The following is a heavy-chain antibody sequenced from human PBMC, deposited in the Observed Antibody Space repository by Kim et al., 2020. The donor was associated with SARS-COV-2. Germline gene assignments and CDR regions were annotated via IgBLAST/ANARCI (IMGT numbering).Heavy chain of an antibody. Sequence: GGSLRLSCAASGFTFSSYAMSWVRQAPGKGLEWVSAISGSGGSTYYADSVKGRFTISRDNSKNTLYLQMNSLRAEDTAVYYCAKLYDSSGYNPLWHWGQGTLVTVSS. CDR1: GFTFSSYA. CDR3: AKLYDSSGYNPLWH. CDR2: ISGSGGST. J-gene: IGHJ1*01. V-gene: IGHV3-23*01. D-gene: IGHD3-22*01.